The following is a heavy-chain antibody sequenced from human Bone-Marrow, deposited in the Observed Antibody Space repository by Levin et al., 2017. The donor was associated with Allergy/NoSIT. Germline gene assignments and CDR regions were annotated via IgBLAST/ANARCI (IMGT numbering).Heavy chain of an antibody. Sequence: PSETLSLNCVVDGGSLKGYQWTWIRQTPGQGLEFIGEINHSGGPNYNPSLQRRVTMSIDTSKNQISLNLTSVTAADTAVYFCARGRFLQWSLEFFGLDVWGQGT. J-gene: IGHJ6*02. CDR2: INHSGGP. V-gene: IGHV4-34*01. D-gene: IGHD3-3*01. CDR3: ARGRFLQWSLEFFGLDV. CDR1: GGSLKGYQ.